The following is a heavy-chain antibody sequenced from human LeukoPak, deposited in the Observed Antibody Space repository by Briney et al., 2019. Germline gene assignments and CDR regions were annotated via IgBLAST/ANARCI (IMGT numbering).Heavy chain of an antibody. V-gene: IGHV1-18*01. CDR1: GYTFTSYG. Sequence: ASVKVSCKASGYTFTSYGISWVRQAPGQGLEWMGWISAYNGNTNYAQKLQGRVTMTTDTSTSTAYVELRSLRSDDTAVYYCARDRLPNYYDSSGNYYGMDVWGQGTTVTVSS. CDR2: ISAYNGNT. J-gene: IGHJ6*02. D-gene: IGHD3-22*01. CDR3: ARDRLPNYYDSSGNYYGMDV.